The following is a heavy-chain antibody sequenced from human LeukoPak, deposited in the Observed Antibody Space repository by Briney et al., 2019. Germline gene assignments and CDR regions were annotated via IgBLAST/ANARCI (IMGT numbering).Heavy chain of an antibody. CDR1: GYSFTSYW. D-gene: IGHD2-21*01. J-gene: IGHJ3*02. CDR3: ASLAYCGGDCYPAAFDI. V-gene: IGHV5-51*01. Sequence: GESLKISCKGSGYSFTSYWIGWVRQMPGKGLEWMGIIYPGDSDTRYSPSFQGQVTISADRSISTAYLQWSSLKASDTAMYYCASLAYCGGDCYPAAFDIWGQGTMVTVSS. CDR2: IYPGDSDT.